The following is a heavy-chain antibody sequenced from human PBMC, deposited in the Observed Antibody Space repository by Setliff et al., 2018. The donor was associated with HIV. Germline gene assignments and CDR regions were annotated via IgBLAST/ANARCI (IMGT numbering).Heavy chain of an antibody. CDR2: IYYSGTT. D-gene: IGHD6-19*01. CDR3: ARSFAPRDSNGWYRFDP. V-gene: IGHV4-28*06. Sequence: LSLTCTVSGGSLSSNWWGWIRQPPGKGLEWIGYIYYSGTTNYNPSLKSRVTMSVDTSKNQFSLKLNSVTALDTAVYYCARSFAPRDSNGWYRFDPWGQGTLVTVSS. CDR1: GGSLSSNW. J-gene: IGHJ5*02.